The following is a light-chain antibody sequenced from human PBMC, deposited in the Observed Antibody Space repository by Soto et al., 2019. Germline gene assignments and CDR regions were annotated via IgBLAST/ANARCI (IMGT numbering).Light chain of an antibody. CDR3: SSYGARSTL. V-gene: IGLV2-14*03. CDR1: SSDIGGYNY. J-gene: IGLJ3*02. Sequence: QSALTQPASVSGSPGQSITISCTGSSSDIGGYNYVSWYQQHPGKAPQLMIYDVSYRPSGISDRFSGSKSGNTASLTISGLQPKDEADYYCSSYGARSTLFGVGTKLTVL. CDR2: DVS.